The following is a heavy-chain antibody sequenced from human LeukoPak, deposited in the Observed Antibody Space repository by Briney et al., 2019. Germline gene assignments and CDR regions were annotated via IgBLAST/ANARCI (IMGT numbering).Heavy chain of an antibody. Sequence: GGSLTLSCSASAFTFTSHSMNWVRQAPGKGLEWVSFIGIWGSPIYYADSVRGRFTISRDNAKNSIFLQMNSLRVEDTAVYYCAKGKDTSRSGSYYYYYGMDVWGQGTTVTVSS. CDR2: IGIWGSPI. J-gene: IGHJ6*02. V-gene: IGHV3-48*01. CDR3: AKGKDTSRSGSYYYYYGMDV. D-gene: IGHD3-10*01. CDR1: AFTFTSHS.